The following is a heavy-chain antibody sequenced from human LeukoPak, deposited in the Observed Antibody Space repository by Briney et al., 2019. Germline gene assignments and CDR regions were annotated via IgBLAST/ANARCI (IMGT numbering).Heavy chain of an antibody. J-gene: IGHJ4*02. CDR2: VFGSGGST. CDR1: GFTFSSYA. CDR3: AKTTTGYSSGRFPGWPVDY. V-gene: IGHV3-23*01. D-gene: IGHD6-19*01. Sequence: GGSLRLSCAASGFTFSSYAMYWVGQAPGKGLEWVSGVFGSGGSTHYADSVKGQFTISRDNSKNTVYLQMNSLRAEDTAVYYCAKTTTGYSSGRFPGWPVDYWGQGTLVTVSS.